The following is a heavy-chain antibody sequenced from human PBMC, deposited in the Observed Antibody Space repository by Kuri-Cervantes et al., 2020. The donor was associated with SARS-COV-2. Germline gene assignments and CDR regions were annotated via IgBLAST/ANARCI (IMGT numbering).Heavy chain of an antibody. V-gene: IGHV4-34*01. CDR2: INHSGST. D-gene: IGHD2-2*03. J-gene: IGHJ3*02. Sequence: ESLKISCAVYGGSFSGYYWSWIRQPPGKGLEWIGEINHSGSTNYNPSLKSRVTISVDTSKNQFSLKLSSVTAADTAVYYCARQWIAFDIWGQGTMVTVSS. CDR1: GGSFSGYY. CDR3: ARQWIAFDI.